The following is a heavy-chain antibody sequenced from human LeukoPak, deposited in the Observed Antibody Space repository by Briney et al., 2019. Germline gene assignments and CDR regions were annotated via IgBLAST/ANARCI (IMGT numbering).Heavy chain of an antibody. D-gene: IGHD6-13*01. CDR3: ARAVVSSSWYRVLGDAFDI. CDR2: INPNSGGT. V-gene: IGHV1-2*02. J-gene: IGHJ3*02. CDR1: GYTFTDYY. Sequence: ASVKVSCKASGYTFTDYYIHWVRQAPGQGLEWMGWINPNSGGTNYAQRFQGRVTMTRDTSISTAYMEVSRLRSDDTAVYYCARAVVSSSWYRVLGDAFDIWGQGTMVTVSS.